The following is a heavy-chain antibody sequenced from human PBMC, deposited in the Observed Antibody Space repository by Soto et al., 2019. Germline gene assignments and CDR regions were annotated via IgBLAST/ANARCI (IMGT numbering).Heavy chain of an antibody. Sequence: EVQLLESGGGLVQPGGSLRLSCAASGFTFSSYAMSWVRQVPGKGLEWVSAISGSGGSTYYADSVKGRFTISRDNSTNSLYLQMNSLRAEDTAVYYCAKPLLNYDFWSGYYPDLAFDIWGQGTMVTVSS. CDR3: AKPLLNYDFWSGYYPDLAFDI. J-gene: IGHJ3*02. CDR1: GFTFSSYA. D-gene: IGHD3-3*01. CDR2: ISGSGGST. V-gene: IGHV3-23*01.